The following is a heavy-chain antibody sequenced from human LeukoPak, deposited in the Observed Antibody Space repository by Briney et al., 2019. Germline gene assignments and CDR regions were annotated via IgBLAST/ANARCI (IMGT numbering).Heavy chain of an antibody. CDR3: ATEYSVFAFDI. D-gene: IGHD5-12*01. CDR2: IRNKANGGTT. CDR1: GFTFTNAY. V-gene: IGHV3-15*01. J-gene: IGHJ3*02. Sequence: GGFLRLSCAASGFTFTNAYMHWVRQAPGKGLEWVGRIRNKANGGTTDYAAPVKGRFTISRDDSKNTLYLQMNSLKTEDTAIYYCATEYSVFAFDIWGQGTVVTVSS.